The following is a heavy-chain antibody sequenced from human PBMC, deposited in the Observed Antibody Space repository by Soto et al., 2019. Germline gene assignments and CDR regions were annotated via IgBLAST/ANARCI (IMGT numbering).Heavy chain of an antibody. V-gene: IGHV4-4*02. D-gene: IGHD2-2*01. Sequence: SETLSLTCAVSGGSISSSNWWSWVRQPPGKGLEWIGEIYHSGSTNYNPSLKSRVTISVDKSKNQFSLKLSSVTAADTAVYYCASRYCSSTSCYAGFDYWGQGTLVTVSS. CDR2: IYHSGST. CDR1: GGSISSSNW. J-gene: IGHJ4*02. CDR3: ASRYCSSTSCYAGFDY.